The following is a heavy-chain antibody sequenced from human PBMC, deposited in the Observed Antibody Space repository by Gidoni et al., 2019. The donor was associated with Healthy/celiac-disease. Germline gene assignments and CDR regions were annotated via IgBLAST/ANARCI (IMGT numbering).Heavy chain of an antibody. D-gene: IGHD3-10*01. CDR2: IGTAGDT. CDR1: GFTFSSYD. V-gene: IGHV3-13*01. J-gene: IGHJ3*02. CDR3: ARVGEQGSGTHAFDI. Sequence: EVQLVESGGGMVQPGGSLRLSCAASGFTFSSYDMTWFRQATGNGLEWVSAIGTAGDTYYPVSVKGRFTISRENAKNSLYLQMNSLRAGDTAVYYCARVGEQGSGTHAFDIWGQGTMVTVSS.